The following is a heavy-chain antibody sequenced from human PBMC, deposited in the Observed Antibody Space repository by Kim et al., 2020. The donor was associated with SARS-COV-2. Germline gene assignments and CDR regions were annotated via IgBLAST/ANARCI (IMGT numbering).Heavy chain of an antibody. D-gene: IGHD3-10*01. CDR1: GFTFSSYS. CDR3: ARTFLLWFGAPPHPFDY. CDR2: ISSSSSYI. J-gene: IGHJ4*01. V-gene: IGHV3-21*01. Sequence: GGSLRLSCAAYGFTFSSYSMNWVRQALGKGLEWVSSISSSSSYIYYADSVKGRFTISRDHAKNPLYLQMNSLRAVDTAVYCCARTFLLWFGAPPHPFDY.